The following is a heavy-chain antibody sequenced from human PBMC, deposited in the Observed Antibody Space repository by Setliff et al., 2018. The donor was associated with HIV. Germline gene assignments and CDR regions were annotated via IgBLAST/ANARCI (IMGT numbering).Heavy chain of an antibody. V-gene: IGHV1-46*01. J-gene: IGHJ4*02. Sequence: VASVKVSCKASGDTFTSYYMHWVRRAPGQGLEWMGMISPSGASTKYAQRLQGRVTLTRDTSSSTVYVELSSLRSDDTALYYCAREAEQGERSSSWYFDYWGQGTLVTVSS. D-gene: IGHD6-6*01. CDR2: ISPSGAST. CDR1: GDTFTSYY. CDR3: AREAEQGERSSSWYFDY.